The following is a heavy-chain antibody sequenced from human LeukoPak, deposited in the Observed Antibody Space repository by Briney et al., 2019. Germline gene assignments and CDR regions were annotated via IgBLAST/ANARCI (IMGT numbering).Heavy chain of an antibody. Sequence: GGSLRLSCAASGFTFSIYGMNWVRQAPGKGLEWVSMIYSGGNTYYTDSVKGRFTISRDNSKNTLDLQMKSLRAEDTAVYYCARVGLPYSSSWYTSAFDIWGQGTMVTVSS. CDR2: IYSGGNT. CDR1: GFTFSIYG. V-gene: IGHV3-66*01. D-gene: IGHD6-13*01. CDR3: ARVGLPYSSSWYTSAFDI. J-gene: IGHJ3*02.